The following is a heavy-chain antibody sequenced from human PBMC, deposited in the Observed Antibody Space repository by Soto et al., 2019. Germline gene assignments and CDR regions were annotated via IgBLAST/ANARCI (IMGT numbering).Heavy chain of an antibody. CDR2: ISGSGGST. CDR1: GFTFSSYA. V-gene: IGHV3-23*01. CDR3: AKDRYYYDSSGYYPFDY. D-gene: IGHD3-22*01. J-gene: IGHJ4*02. Sequence: PGGSLRLSCAASGFTFSSYAMSWVRQAPGKGLEWVSAISGSGGSTYYTDSVKGRFTISRDNSKNTLYLQMNSLRAEDTAVYYCAKDRYYYDSSGYYPFDYWGQGTLVTVS.